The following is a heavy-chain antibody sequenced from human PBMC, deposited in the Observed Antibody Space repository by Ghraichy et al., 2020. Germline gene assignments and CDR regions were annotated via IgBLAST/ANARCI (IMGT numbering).Heavy chain of an antibody. V-gene: IGHV6-1*01. CDR1: GDSVSRNNVA. CDR2: THYRSKWYN. CDR3: ASSPNYYDSSAWYYGMDV. Sequence: SQTLSLTCAISGDSVSRNNVAWNWIRQSPSRGLEWLGRTHYRSKWYNDYAVSVKSRITINPDTSKNQFSLQLNSVTPEDTAVYYCASSPNYYDSSAWYYGMDVWGQGTTVTVSS. D-gene: IGHD3-22*01. J-gene: IGHJ6*02.